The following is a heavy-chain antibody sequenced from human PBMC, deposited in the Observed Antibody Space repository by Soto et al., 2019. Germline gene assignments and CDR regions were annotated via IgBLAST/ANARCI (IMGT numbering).Heavy chain of an antibody. CDR2: TYYRSKWYI. J-gene: IGHJ6*03. Sequence: PSQTLSRTCYISGDSVSSNSAAWNWIRQTPSRGLEWLGRTYYRSKWYINYAVSVKSRITVNPDTSKNQFSLQWNSVTPEDTAVYYCARGSWDDVTGRYYMDVWGKGTTVTGSS. V-gene: IGHV6-1*01. CDR3: ARGSWDDVTGRYYMDV. D-gene: IGHD1-1*01. CDR1: GDSVSSNSAA.